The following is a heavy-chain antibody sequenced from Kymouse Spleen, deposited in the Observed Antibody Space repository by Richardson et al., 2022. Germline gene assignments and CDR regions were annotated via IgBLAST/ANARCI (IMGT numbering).Heavy chain of an antibody. CDR3: ARGRITGTTPHFDY. J-gene: IGHJ4*02. CDR2: INHSGST. V-gene: IGHV4-34*01. D-gene: IGHD1-7*01. Sequence: QVQLQQWGAGLLKPSETLSLTCAVYGGSFSGYYWSWIRQPPGKGLEWIGEINHSGSTNYNPSLKSRVTISVDTSKNQFSLKLSSVTAADTAVYYCARGRITGTTPHFDYWGQGTLVTVSS. CDR1: GGSFSGYY.